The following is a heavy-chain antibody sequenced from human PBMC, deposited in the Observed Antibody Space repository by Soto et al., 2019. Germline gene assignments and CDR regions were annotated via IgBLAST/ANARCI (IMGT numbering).Heavy chain of an antibody. D-gene: IGHD6-13*01. J-gene: IGHJ6*02. V-gene: IGHV1-24*01. CDR3: ATDCGIAAAGRAPIYYYYGMDV. CDR1: GYTLTELS. Sequence: ASVKVSCKVSGYTLTELSMHWVRQAPGKGLEWMGGFDPEDGETIYAQKFQGRVTMTEDTSTETAYMELSSLRSEDTAVYYCATDCGIAAAGRAPIYYYYGMDVWGQGTTVTVSS. CDR2: FDPEDGET.